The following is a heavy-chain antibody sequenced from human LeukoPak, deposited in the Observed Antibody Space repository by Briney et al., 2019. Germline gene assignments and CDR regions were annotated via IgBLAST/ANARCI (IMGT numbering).Heavy chain of an antibody. V-gene: IGHV3-49*04. D-gene: IGHD3-9*01. CDR3: TLERYFDWLFRWFDP. CDR1: GFTFGDYA. Sequence: GGSLRLSCTASGFTFGDYAMSWVRQAPGKGLEWVGFIRSKAYGGTTEYAASVKGRFTISRDDSKNTAYLQMNSLKTEDTAVYYCTLERYFDWLFRWFDPWGQGTLVTVSS. CDR2: IRSKAYGGTT. J-gene: IGHJ5*02.